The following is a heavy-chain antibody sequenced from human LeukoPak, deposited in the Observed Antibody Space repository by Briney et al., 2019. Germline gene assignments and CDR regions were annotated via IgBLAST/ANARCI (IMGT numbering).Heavy chain of an antibody. CDR3: EQNQWEFPA. D-gene: IGHD1-26*01. Sequence: PGGSLRLSCAASGFTFSNYAMSWVRQAPGKGLEWVSGVSDSGRSTYYADSVQGRFIISRDNSKNTLYLQMNSLRVEDTAAYFCEQNQWEFPAWGQGTLVTVSS. J-gene: IGHJ5*02. CDR1: GFTFSNYA. V-gene: IGHV3-23*01. CDR2: VSDSGRST.